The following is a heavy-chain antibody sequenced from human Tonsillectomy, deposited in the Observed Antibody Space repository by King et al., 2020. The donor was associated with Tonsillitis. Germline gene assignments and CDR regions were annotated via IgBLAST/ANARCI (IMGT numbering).Heavy chain of an antibody. Sequence: LQLQESGPGVVKPSETLSLTCTVSGGSISSSDQYWAWIRQPPGKGLEWIGYLYYSGTIFYNPSLKSRITISGGTSDDRFSLKLSAVTAADTAVYFCARSVSGSFDYWGQGALVTVSS. CDR1: GGSISSSDQY. J-gene: IGHJ4*02. CDR2: LYYSGTI. CDR3: ARSVSGSFDY. D-gene: IGHD1-26*01. V-gene: IGHV4-39*02.